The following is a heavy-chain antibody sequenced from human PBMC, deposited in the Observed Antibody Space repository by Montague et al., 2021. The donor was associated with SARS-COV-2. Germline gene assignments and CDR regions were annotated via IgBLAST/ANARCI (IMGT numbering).Heavy chain of an antibody. J-gene: IGHJ3*02. CDR1: GGSFTSGDYY. V-gene: IGHV4-61*08. D-gene: IGHD2-2*01. Sequence: SETLSLTCTVSGGSFTSGDYYWTWIRQPPGKGLEWIGYIYNTGRTNYNPSLKSRVTISMDTSKNQFSLKVASVSAADTAVYYCATEMPAYDVFDIWGQGTMVTVSS. CDR3: ATEMPAYDVFDI. CDR2: IYNTGRT.